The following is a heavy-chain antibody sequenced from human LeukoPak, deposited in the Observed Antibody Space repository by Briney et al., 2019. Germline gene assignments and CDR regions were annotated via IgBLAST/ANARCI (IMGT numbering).Heavy chain of an antibody. Sequence: GGSLRLSCVVSGFTFSSYSMIWVRQAPGKGLQWVANMKKDGSETNYVDPVKGRFTISRDNAKNSLYLQMNSLRAGDTAVYYCGRHRSGSGTYFIDYWGQGTLVSVSS. V-gene: IGHV3-7*01. J-gene: IGHJ4*02. D-gene: IGHD3-10*01. CDR1: GFTFSSYS. CDR3: GRHRSGSGTYFIDY. CDR2: MKKDGSET.